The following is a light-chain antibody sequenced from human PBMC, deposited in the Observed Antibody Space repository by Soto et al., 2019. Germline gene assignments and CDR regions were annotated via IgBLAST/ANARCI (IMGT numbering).Light chain of an antibody. CDR3: QQYNNWPFT. CDR1: QSVSSN. J-gene: IGKJ3*01. V-gene: IGKV3-15*01. CDR2: GAS. Sequence: EIVMTQSPATLSVSPGERATLSCRASQSVSSNLAWYQQKPGQAPRLLIYGASTSATGIQARFSGSGSGTEFTLTISSLQSEDFAVYYCQQYNNWPFTFGPGTKVDIK.